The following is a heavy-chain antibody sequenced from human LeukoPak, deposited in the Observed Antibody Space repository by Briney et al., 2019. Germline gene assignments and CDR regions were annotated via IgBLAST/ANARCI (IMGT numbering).Heavy chain of an antibody. CDR3: ARGGMGAPTAIFDY. CDR2: IIPIFGTA. CDR1: GGTFSSYA. J-gene: IGHJ4*02. D-gene: IGHD1-26*01. Sequence: SVKVSCKASGGTFSSYAISWVRQAPGQGLEWMGGIIPIFGTANYAQKFQGRVTITTDESTSTAYMELSSLRSEDTAVYYCARGGMGAPTAIFDYWGQGTLVTVSS. V-gene: IGHV1-69*05.